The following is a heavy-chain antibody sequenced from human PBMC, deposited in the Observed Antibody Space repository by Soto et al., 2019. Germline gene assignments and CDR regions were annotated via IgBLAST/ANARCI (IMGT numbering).Heavy chain of an antibody. D-gene: IGHD4-17*01. CDR2: IGRGSGSGTV. Sequence: EVQLVESGGGLVQPGGSLRLSCAASGFVFSDYSMNWVRQAPGKGLEWVSNIGRGSGSGTVYYADSVKGRFTISRDNAKSSLYLQMDSLRPEDTALYYCVKAFKAYTVTTYFEHWGRGALVTVSS. V-gene: IGHV3-48*04. CDR3: VKAFKAYTVTTYFEH. J-gene: IGHJ4*01. CDR1: GFVFSDYS.